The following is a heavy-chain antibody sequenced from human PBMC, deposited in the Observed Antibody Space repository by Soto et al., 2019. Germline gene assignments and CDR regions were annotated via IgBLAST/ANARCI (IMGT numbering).Heavy chain of an antibody. J-gene: IGHJ4*02. Sequence: SETLSLTCTVSGGSISSSSYYWGWIRQPPGKGLEWIGSIYYSGSTYYNPSLKSRVTISVDTSKNQFSLKLSSVTAADTAVYYCARQFPNYYDSSGYPPNPFYFEYWGQGTLVTVSS. V-gene: IGHV4-39*01. CDR3: ARQFPNYYDSSGYPPNPFYFEY. D-gene: IGHD3-22*01. CDR2: IYYSGST. CDR1: GGSISSSSYY.